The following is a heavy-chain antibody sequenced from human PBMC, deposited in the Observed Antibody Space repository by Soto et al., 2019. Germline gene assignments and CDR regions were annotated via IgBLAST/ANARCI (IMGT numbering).Heavy chain of an antibody. CDR3: ARDPCSSTSCYEDYYYGMDV. CDR2: IIPIFGTA. J-gene: IGHJ6*02. D-gene: IGHD2-2*01. CDR1: GGTFSSYA. V-gene: IGHV1-69*01. Sequence: QVQLVQSGAEVKKPGSSVKVSCKASGGTFSSYAISWVRQAPGQGLEWMGGIIPIFGTANYAQKFQGRVTITADESTSTAYMELSSRRSEDTDVYYWARDPCSSTSCYEDYYYGMDVGGQGTTVTVSS.